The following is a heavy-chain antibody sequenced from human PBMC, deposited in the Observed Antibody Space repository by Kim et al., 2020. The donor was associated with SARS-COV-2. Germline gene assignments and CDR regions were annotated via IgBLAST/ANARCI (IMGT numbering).Heavy chain of an antibody. Sequence: GGSLRLSCATSGFSFNTHSMAWVRQAAGKGLEWVSSISESGDITYYASSVKGRFTISRDNSKNTLYLQMNRLRAEDTGLYYCAKKGYYYGSGSWIFDYWG. D-gene: IGHD3-10*01. CDR2: ISESGDIT. J-gene: IGHJ4*01. CDR1: GFSFNTHS. V-gene: IGHV3-23*01. CDR3: AKKGYYYGSGSWIFDY.